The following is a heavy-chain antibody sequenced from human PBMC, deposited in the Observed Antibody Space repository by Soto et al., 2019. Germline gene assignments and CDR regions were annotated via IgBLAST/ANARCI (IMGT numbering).Heavy chain of an antibody. CDR3: ARGGPYYYGSGPYYFDY. D-gene: IGHD3-10*01. V-gene: IGHV4-4*02. Sequence: ASETLSLTCAVSGGSISSSNWWSWVRQPPGKGLEWIGEIYHSGSTNYNPSLKSRVTISVDKSKNQFSLKLSSVTAADTAVYYCARGGPYYYGSGPYYFDYWGQGTLVTVSS. J-gene: IGHJ4*02. CDR2: IYHSGST. CDR1: GGSISSSNW.